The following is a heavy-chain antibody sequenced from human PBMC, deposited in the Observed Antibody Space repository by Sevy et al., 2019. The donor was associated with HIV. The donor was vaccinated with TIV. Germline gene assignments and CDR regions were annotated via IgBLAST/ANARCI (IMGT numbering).Heavy chain of an antibody. V-gene: IGHV3-11*06. CDR1: GFTFSDYY. D-gene: IGHD1-26*01. CDR3: ARGLVGANLGTDY. Sequence: GGSLRLSCSASGFTFSDYYMNWIRQAPGKGLEWISYISFSSNYTMYADSVTGRFTMSRDNAKNSLYLQMNSLRAEDTAMYYCARGLVGANLGTDYWGQGSLVTVSS. J-gene: IGHJ4*02. CDR2: ISFSSNYT.